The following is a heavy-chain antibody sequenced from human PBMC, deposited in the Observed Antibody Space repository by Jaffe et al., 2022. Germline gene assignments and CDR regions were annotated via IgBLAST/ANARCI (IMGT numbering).Heavy chain of an antibody. V-gene: IGHV3-9*01. Sequence: EVQLVESGGGLVQPGRSLRLSCAASGFTFDDYAMHWVRQAPGKGLEWVSGISWNSGSIGYADSVKGRFTISRDNAKNSLYLQMNSLRAEDTALYYCAKDRGYRTLDAFDIWGQGTMVTVSS. CDR3: AKDRGYRTLDAFDI. CDR1: GFTFDDYA. D-gene: IGHD6-25*01. J-gene: IGHJ3*02. CDR2: ISWNSGSI.